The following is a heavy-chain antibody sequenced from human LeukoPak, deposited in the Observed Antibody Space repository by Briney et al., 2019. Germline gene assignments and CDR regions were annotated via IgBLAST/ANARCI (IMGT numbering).Heavy chain of an antibody. V-gene: IGHV3-7*01. Sequence: PGGSLRLSCAASGFAFSTYWMSWVRQAPGKGLEWVANIKQDGSEKYYVDSVKGRFTICRDNAKNSLYLQMNSLRAEDTAVYYCARPPYYYYYMDVWGKGTTVTVSS. J-gene: IGHJ6*03. CDR2: IKQDGSEK. CDR1: GFAFSTYW. CDR3: ARPPYYYYYMDV.